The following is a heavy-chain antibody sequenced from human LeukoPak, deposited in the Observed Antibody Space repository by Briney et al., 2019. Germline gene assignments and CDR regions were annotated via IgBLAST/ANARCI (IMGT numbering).Heavy chain of an antibody. CDR2: INHSGST. D-gene: IGHD3-3*01. Sequence: PSETLSLTCAVYGGSFSGFYWSWIRQPPGKGLEWIGEINHSGSTNYNPSLKSRVTIPVDTSKNQFSLKLSSVTAADTAVYYCARGDNTIFGVVIIRSRFDPWGQGTLVTVSS. CDR1: GGSFSGFY. V-gene: IGHV4-34*01. CDR3: ARGDNTIFGVVIIRSRFDP. J-gene: IGHJ5*02.